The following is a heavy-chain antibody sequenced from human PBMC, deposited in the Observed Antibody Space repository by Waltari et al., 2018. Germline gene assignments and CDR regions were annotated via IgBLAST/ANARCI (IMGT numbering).Heavy chain of an antibody. CDR1: GYSISIGYY. CDR2: IYHSGST. J-gene: IGHJ5*02. D-gene: IGHD3-16*02. V-gene: IGHV4-38-2*02. Sequence: QVQLQESGPGLVKPSETLSLTCTVSGYSISIGYYWGWIRQPPGKGLEWIGSIYHSGSTYYNPSLKSRVTISLDTSKNQFSLKLSSVTAADTAVYYCTRLGLRLGELSLGGVSWGQGTLVTVSS. CDR3: TRLGLRLGELSLGGVS.